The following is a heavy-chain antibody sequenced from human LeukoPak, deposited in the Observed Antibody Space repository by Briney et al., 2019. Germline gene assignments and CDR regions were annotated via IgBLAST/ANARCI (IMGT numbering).Heavy chain of an antibody. CDR2: IDISGTYI. CDR3: ARDLSATARAYDY. CDR1: GFIVSDYN. V-gene: IGHV3-21*01. D-gene: IGHD1-26*01. Sequence: GGSLRLSCAASGFIVSDYNMNWVRQAPGKGLEWVSFIDISGTYITYADSVKGRLTISRDNAKNSLYLQMNSLRAEDTAVYYCARDLSATARAYDYWGQGTLVTVSS. J-gene: IGHJ4*01.